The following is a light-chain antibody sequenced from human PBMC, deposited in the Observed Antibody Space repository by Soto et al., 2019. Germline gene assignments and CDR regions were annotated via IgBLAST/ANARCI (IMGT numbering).Light chain of an antibody. CDR1: SSNIGSNT. CDR3: AAWDDSLNVLYV. V-gene: IGLV1-44*01. J-gene: IGLJ1*01. Sequence: QSALTQPPSASGTPWQRVTISCSGSSSNIGSNTVNWYQQLPGTAPKLLIYSNNQRPSGVPDRFSGSKSGTSASLAISGLQSEDEADYYCAAWDDSLNVLYVFGTGTKVTVL. CDR2: SNN.